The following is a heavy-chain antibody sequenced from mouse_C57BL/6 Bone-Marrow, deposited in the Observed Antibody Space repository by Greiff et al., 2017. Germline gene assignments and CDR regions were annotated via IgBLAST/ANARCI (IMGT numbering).Heavy chain of an antibody. CDR3: ARWEYAMDY. J-gene: IGHJ4*01. CDR2: ILPGSGST. D-gene: IGHD4-1*01. Sequence: QVQLQQSGAELMKPGASVTLSCKASGYTFTGYWIEWVKQRPGHGLEWIGEILPGSGSTNYNEKFKSKATFTADTSSNTAYIQRSSLTSECAAIYYFARWEYAMDYWGQGTSVTVSS. V-gene: IGHV1-9*01. CDR1: GYTFTGYW.